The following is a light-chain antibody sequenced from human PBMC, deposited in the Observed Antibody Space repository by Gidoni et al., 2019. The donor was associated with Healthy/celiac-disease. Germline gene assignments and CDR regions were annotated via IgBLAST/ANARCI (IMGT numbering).Light chain of an antibody. J-gene: IGKJ4*01. Sequence: DIQMTQSPSSLSASVGDRVTITCQASQDISIYLNWYQQKPGKAPELLIYDASNLEIGVPSRFSGSGSGTYFTFTSSSLQPEDIATYYCQQYDVLPPPSFGGGTKVEI. V-gene: IGKV1-33*01. CDR3: QQYDVLPPPS. CDR2: DAS. CDR1: QDISIY.